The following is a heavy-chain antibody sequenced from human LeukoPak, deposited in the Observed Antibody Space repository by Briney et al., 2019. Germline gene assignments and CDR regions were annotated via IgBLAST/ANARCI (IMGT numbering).Heavy chain of an antibody. CDR3: ARLVPPGSFDH. CDR1: GVPLSSSSYY. Sequence: PSETLSLTCSVSGVPLSSSSYYWAWIRQPPGKGLEWIANVYFSGSSYYSRSLKSRVTISIDTSKNQFSLTLNSVTAADTAVYYCARLVPPGSFDHWGQGTLVTVSS. CDR2: VYFSGSS. J-gene: IGHJ4*02. V-gene: IGHV4-39*07. D-gene: IGHD6-6*01.